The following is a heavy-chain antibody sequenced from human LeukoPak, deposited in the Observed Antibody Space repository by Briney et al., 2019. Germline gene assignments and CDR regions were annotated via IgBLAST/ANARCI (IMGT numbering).Heavy chain of an antibody. D-gene: IGHD6-19*01. V-gene: IGHV1-2*02. Sequence: ASVKVSCKASGYTFTGYYMHWVRQAPGQGLEWMGWINPNSGGTNYAQKFQGRVTMTRDTSISTAYMELSRLRSDDTAVYYCARDSSGWYGGGSDPWGQGTLVTVSS. J-gene: IGHJ5*02. CDR1: GYTFTGYY. CDR2: INPNSGGT. CDR3: ARDSSGWYGGGSDP.